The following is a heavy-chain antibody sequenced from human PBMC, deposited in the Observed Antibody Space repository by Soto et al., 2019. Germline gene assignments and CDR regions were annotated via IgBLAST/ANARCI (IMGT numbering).Heavy chain of an antibody. CDR3: AREGSSSSLDS. CDR1: GFTFSVHY. Sequence: GGSLRLSCAASGFTFSVHYMSWIRQAPGKGLEWVSYISSGSTYRDYADSVKGRSTISRDNAKNSLYLQMNNLRAEDTAVYYCAREGSSSSLDSWGQGTLVTVSS. V-gene: IGHV3-11*06. J-gene: IGHJ4*02. D-gene: IGHD6-6*01. CDR2: ISSGSTYR.